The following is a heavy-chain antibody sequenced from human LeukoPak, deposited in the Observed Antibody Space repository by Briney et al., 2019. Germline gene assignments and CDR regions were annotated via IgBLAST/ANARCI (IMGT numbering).Heavy chain of an antibody. V-gene: IGHV4-4*02. J-gene: IGHJ4*02. CDR2: IYHSGSP. D-gene: IGHD1-1*01. CDR1: GGSISSNNW. CDR3: ARVNINNWHSCDY. Sequence: SGTLSLTCAVSGGSISSNNWWGWVRQPPGKGLEWIGEIYHSGSPNYNPSLKSRVTISVDKSRNHYSLNLSSVTAADTAVYYCARVNINNWHSCDYWGQGTLVTVSS.